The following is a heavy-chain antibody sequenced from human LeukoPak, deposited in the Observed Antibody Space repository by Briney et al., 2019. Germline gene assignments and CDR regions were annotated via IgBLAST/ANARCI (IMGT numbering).Heavy chain of an antibody. CDR2: INHSGST. V-gene: IGHV4-34*01. D-gene: IGHD3-10*01. Sequence: SETLSLTCAVYGGSFSGYYWSWIRQPPGKGLEWIGEINHSGSTNYNPSLKSRVTISVDTSKNQFSLKLSSVTAADTAVYYCARAGVWYYGSGSYYNKVGYFDYWGQGTLATVSS. CDR3: ARAGVWYYGSGSYYNKVGYFDY. CDR1: GGSFSGYY. J-gene: IGHJ4*02.